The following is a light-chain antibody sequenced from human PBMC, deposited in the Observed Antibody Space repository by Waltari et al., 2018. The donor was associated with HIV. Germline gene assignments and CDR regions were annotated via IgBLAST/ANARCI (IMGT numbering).Light chain of an antibody. CDR1: SSNIGAGYG. Sequence: QSVLTQPPSVSGAPGQRVTISCTGSSSNIGAGYGVHWYQQLPGTAPKLLIYGTTNRPSGNPCPFSCFKSGNSGSLGNTGPQAEDEADYYCQSYDSSLSVVVFGGGTKLTVL. V-gene: IGLV1-40*01. CDR2: GTT. CDR3: QSYDSSLSVVV. J-gene: IGLJ2*01.